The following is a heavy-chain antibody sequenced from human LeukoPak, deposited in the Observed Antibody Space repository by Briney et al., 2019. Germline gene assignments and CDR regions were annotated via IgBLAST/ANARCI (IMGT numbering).Heavy chain of an antibody. J-gene: IGHJ4*02. CDR3: VSGYYYDY. D-gene: IGHD3-22*01. CDR1: GFTFSIYD. CDR2: ISGSAITI. Sequence: PGGSLRLSCAASGFTFSIYDMNWVRQAPGKGLEWVSFISGSAITILYADSVKGRFTISIDNAKNSLYLQMNSLEAEDTAIYYCVSGYYYDYWGQGTLVTVSS. V-gene: IGHV3-48*03.